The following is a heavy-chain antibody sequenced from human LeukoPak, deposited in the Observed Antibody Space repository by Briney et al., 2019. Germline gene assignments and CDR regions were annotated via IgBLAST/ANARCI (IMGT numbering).Heavy chain of an antibody. J-gene: IGHJ4*02. V-gene: IGHV3-30*02. CDR2: IRYGGSDK. CDR3: AKDSWEVGATSEIDY. D-gene: IGHD1-26*01. Sequence: GGSLRLSCATSGFIFSSYGMHWVRQAPGKGLEWVAFIRYGGSDKYYADSVKGRFTISRDNSKNKVYLQMNSLRAEDTAVYYCAKDSWEVGATSEIDYWGQGTLVTVSS. CDR1: GFIFSSYG.